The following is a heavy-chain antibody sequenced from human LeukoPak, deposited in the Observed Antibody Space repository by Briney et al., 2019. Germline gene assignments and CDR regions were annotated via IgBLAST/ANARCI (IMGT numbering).Heavy chain of an antibody. Sequence: GGSLRLSCAASGFTFTGYWMTWVRQAPGKRLEWVANIKEDGSEKYYVDSVKGRFTISRDSARNSLYLQMNSLRAEDTAVYSCARRKTLDYWGQGTLVTVSS. CDR2: IKEDGSEK. CDR1: GFTFTGYW. CDR3: ARRKTLDY. V-gene: IGHV3-7*01. J-gene: IGHJ4*02.